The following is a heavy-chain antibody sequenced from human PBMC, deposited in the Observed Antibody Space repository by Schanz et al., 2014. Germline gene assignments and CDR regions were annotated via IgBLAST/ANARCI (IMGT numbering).Heavy chain of an antibody. V-gene: IGHV1-2*06. Sequence: GEKVQGGGEVKKKGDSVRVRGKAEGEKERGERGRGGGKGGEQGREWMGRLNPNSGGTNYPQKFVGRVTMTSDSSISTAYMELSRLRSDDTAVYYCAREGTVIRGLSGWFDPWGQGTLVTVSS. D-gene: IGHD3-10*01. J-gene: IGHJ5*02. CDR2: LNPNSGGT. CDR1: GEKERGER. CDR3: AREGTVIRGLSGWFDP.